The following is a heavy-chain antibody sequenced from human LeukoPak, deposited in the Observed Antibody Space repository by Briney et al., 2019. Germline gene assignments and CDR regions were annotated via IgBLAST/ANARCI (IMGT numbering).Heavy chain of an antibody. Sequence: ASVKVSCKASGYTFIDYYINWVRQAPGQGLEWMGWINPNSGGTKYAQKFQGRVTMTRDTSISTAYMDLNRLTSDDTAVYYCARGYGDYVAWFDPWGQGTLVTVSS. CDR3: ARGYGDYVAWFDP. CDR2: INPNSGGT. J-gene: IGHJ5*02. V-gene: IGHV1-2*02. D-gene: IGHD4-17*01. CDR1: GYTFIDYY.